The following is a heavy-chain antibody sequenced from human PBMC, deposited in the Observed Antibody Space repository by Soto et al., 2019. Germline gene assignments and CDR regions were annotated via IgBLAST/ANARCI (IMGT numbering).Heavy chain of an antibody. D-gene: IGHD3-22*01. Sequence: QEQLVQSGAEVKKPGSSVKVSCKASGGLFSSYPISWVRQVPGQGLEGMGGIIPVFQTAYYTQRFQGRVTMTADESTNTAYMQLRSLRSEDTAINYWERGGSGYTWLNEFWGQGTRVTVS. CDR3: ERGGSGYTWLNEF. CDR1: GGLFSSYP. CDR2: IIPVFQTA. V-gene: IGHV1-69*01. J-gene: IGHJ4*02.